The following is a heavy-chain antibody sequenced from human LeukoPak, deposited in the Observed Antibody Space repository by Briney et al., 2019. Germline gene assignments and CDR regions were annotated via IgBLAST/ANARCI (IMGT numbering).Heavy chain of an antibody. D-gene: IGHD4-23*01. Sequence: GASVKVSCKASGGTSITHIINWVRQAPGQGLEWMGWISAYNGNTNYAQKLQGRVTMTTDTSTSTAYMELRSLRSEDTAVYHCASNGGLEPGSQPDYWGQGTLVTVSS. CDR3: ASNGGLEPGSQPDY. J-gene: IGHJ4*02. CDR1: GGTSITHI. V-gene: IGHV1-18*01. CDR2: ISAYNGNT.